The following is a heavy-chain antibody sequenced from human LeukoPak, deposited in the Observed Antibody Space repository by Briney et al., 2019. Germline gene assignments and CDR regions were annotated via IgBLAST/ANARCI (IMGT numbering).Heavy chain of an antibody. J-gene: IGHJ4*02. Sequence: GGSLRLSCAASGFTFSNHGMNWVRQAPGKGLEWVSGISPSGDITYYADSVKGRFTISRENSKNTLYLEVISLTAEDTGVYYCAKDDAWLRFGEWSQGTLVTVSS. CDR3: AKDDAWLRFGE. D-gene: IGHD3-10*01. V-gene: IGHV3-23*01. CDR2: ISPSGDIT. CDR1: GFTFSNHG.